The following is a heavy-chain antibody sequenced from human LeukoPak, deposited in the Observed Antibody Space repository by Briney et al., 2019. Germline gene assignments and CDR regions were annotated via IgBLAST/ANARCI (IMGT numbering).Heavy chain of an antibody. J-gene: IGHJ4*02. CDR1: EGTFSSYA. CDR3: ASDFGSPHPVDY. CDR2: IIPIFGTA. D-gene: IGHD3-3*01. Sequence: ASVTVSCKASEGTFSSYAISWVRQAPGQGLEWMGGIIPIFGTANYAQKFQGRVTITADESTSTAYMELSSLRSEDTAVYYCASDFGSPHPVDYWGQGTLVTVSS. V-gene: IGHV1-69*13.